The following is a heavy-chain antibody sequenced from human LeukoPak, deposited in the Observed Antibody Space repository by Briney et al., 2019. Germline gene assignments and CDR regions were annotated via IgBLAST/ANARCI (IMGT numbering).Heavy chain of an antibody. Sequence: ASVKVSCKASGYTFTSYGISWVRQAPGQGLEWMGWISAYNGNTNYAQKFQGRVTMTRDTSISTAYMELSRLRSDDTAVYYCARDPPRVGYGSGSSESDAFDIWGQGTMVTVSS. D-gene: IGHD3-10*01. CDR1: GYTFTSYG. CDR3: ARDPPRVGYGSGSSESDAFDI. CDR2: ISAYNGNT. J-gene: IGHJ3*02. V-gene: IGHV1-18*01.